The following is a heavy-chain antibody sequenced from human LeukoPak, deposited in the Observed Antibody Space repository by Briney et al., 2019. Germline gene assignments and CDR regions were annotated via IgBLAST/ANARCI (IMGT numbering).Heavy chain of an antibody. CDR2: INPNSGGT. Sequence: ASVKVSCKASGYTFTGYYMHWVRQAPGQGLEWMGWINPNSGGTNYAQKFQGRVTMTRDTSISTAYMELSRLRSDDTAVYYCARDLGRGVVVAARGLGYWGQGTLVTVSS. J-gene: IGHJ4*02. CDR3: ARDLGRGVVVAARGLGY. CDR1: GYTFTGYY. V-gene: IGHV1-2*02. D-gene: IGHD2-15*01.